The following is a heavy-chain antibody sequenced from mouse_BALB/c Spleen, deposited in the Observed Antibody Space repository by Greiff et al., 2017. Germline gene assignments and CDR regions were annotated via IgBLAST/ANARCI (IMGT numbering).Heavy chain of an antibody. V-gene: IGHV5-6-5*01. CDR3: ARGGGSVVAPFDY. J-gene: IGHJ2*01. CDR2: ISSGGST. D-gene: IGHD1-1*01. CDR1: GFTFSSYA. Sequence: EVQLVESGGGLVKPGGSLKLSCAASGFTFSSYAMSWVRQTPEKRLEWVASISSGGSTYYPDSVKGRFTISRDNARNILYLQMSSLRSEDTAMYYCARGGGSVVAPFDYWGQGTTLTVSS.